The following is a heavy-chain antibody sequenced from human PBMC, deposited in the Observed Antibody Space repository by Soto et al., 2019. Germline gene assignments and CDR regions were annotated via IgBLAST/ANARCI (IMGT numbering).Heavy chain of an antibody. V-gene: IGHV1-18*01. J-gene: IGHJ6*02. CDR3: ARSYGTTAMENYYYGMDV. Sequence: QVQLVQSGAEVKKPGASVKVSCKASGYTFTSYGISWVRQAPGQGLEWMGWISAYNGNTNYAQKLQSRVTMTTDTCTSTAYRELRSLRSDDTAVYYCARSYGTTAMENYYYGMDVWGQGTTVTVSS. D-gene: IGHD5-18*01. CDR2: ISAYNGNT. CDR1: GYTFTSYG.